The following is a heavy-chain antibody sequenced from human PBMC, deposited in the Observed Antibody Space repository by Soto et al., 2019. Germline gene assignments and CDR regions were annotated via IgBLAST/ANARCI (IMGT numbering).Heavy chain of an antibody. CDR1: GFSFNTYG. V-gene: IGHV3-7*01. J-gene: IGHJ4*02. D-gene: IGHD6-25*01. CDR3: ATRAGAPAD. CDR2: INEDGNKQ. Sequence: GGSLRLSCAASGFSFNTYGMSWIRQAPGKGLEWVANINEDGNKQNYVDSVRGRFTISRDNAKTSVHLQMNSLRVEDTAVYYCATRAGAPADWGQGTLVTSPQ.